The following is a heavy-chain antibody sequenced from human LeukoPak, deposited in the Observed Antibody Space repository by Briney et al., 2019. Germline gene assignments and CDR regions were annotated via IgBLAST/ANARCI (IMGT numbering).Heavy chain of an antibody. CDR3: ARRYCTNGVCYTFDY. J-gene: IGHJ4*02. CDR1: GYTFTSYG. Sequence: GASVKVSCKASGYTFTSYGISWVRQAPGQGLEWMGWISAYNGNTNYAQKLQGRVTMTTDTSTSTAYMELRSLRSDDTAVYYCARRYCTNGVCYTFDYWGQGTLVTVSS. D-gene: IGHD2-8*01. CDR2: ISAYNGNT. V-gene: IGHV1-18*01.